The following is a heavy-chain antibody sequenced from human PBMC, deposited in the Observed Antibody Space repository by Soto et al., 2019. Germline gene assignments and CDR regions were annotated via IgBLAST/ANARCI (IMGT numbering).Heavy chain of an antibody. D-gene: IGHD3-10*01. CDR3: AFGELYWGYFDY. Sequence: QVQLQQWGAGLLKPSETLSLTCAVYGGSFSGYYWSWIRQPPGKGLEWIREINHSGSTNYNPSLKTRVTTTVDTSKKQFSLNVSSVTAADSAVYGCAFGELYWGYFDYWGQGTLVTVSS. CDR2: INHSGST. CDR1: GGSFSGYY. V-gene: IGHV4-34*01. J-gene: IGHJ4*02.